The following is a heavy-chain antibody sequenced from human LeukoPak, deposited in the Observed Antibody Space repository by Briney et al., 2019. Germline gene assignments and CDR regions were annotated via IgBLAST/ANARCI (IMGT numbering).Heavy chain of an antibody. CDR1: GFTFSSYW. D-gene: IGHD2-2*01. CDR3: ARVSGRDRYCSSTSCRRYYYYYMDA. Sequence: GGSLRLSCAASGFTFSSYWMHWVRQAPGKGLVWVSRINSDGSSTSYADSVKGRFTISRDNAKNTLYLQMNSLRAEDTAVYYCARVSGRDRYCSSTSCRRYYYYYMDAWGKGTTVTVSS. J-gene: IGHJ6*03. V-gene: IGHV3-74*01. CDR2: INSDGSST.